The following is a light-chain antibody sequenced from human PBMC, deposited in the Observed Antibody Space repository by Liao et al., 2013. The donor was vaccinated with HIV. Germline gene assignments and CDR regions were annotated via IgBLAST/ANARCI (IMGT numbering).Light chain of an antibody. CDR1: XIGSKS. CDR3: QVWDSFSEV. Sequence: SYVLTQPPSVSVAPGKTARITCGGNXIGSKSVHWYQQKPGQAPVLVIYYDSDRPSGIPERFSGSNSGNTATLTISRVEAGDEADYYCQVWDSFSEVFGTGTKVTVL. V-gene: IGLV3-21*01. CDR2: YDS. J-gene: IGLJ1*01.